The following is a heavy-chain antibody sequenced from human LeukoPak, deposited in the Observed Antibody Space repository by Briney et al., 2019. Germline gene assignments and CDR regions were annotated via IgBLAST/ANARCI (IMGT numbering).Heavy chain of an antibody. D-gene: IGHD3-10*01. Sequence: GGSLRFSCAASGFTFSSYSMNWVRQAPGKGLEWVSSISSSSSYIYYADSVKGRFTISRDNAKNSPYLQMNSLRAEDTAVYYCARMERFGELSPSSLDYWGQGTLVTVSS. V-gene: IGHV3-21*01. CDR2: ISSSSSYI. CDR1: GFTFSSYS. J-gene: IGHJ4*02. CDR3: ARMERFGELSPSSLDY.